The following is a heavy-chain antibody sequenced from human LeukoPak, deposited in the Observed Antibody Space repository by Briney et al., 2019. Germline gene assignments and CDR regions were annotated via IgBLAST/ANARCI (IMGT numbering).Heavy chain of an antibody. CDR1: GYIFTNNG. J-gene: IGHJ3*02. Sequence: ASVKVSCKASGYIFTNNGISWVRQAPGQGLEWMGWINPNSGGTNYAQKFQGRVTMTRDTSISTAYMELSRLRSDDTAVYYCARRKGHMIVVASDAFDIWGQGTMVTVSS. V-gene: IGHV1-2*02. CDR2: INPNSGGT. D-gene: IGHD3-22*01. CDR3: ARRKGHMIVVASDAFDI.